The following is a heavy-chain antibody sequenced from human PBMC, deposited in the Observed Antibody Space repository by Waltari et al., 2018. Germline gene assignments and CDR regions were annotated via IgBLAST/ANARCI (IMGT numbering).Heavy chain of an antibody. V-gene: IGHV3-48*03. CDR2: ISTGGSTI. J-gene: IGHJ4*02. CDR3: ASSNDTTGYYLDY. Sequence: EVQLVESGGGLVQPGGSLRLSCVTSGFTFKNYEMNLVRQDPGEGLGLVSYISTGGSTIHHAASVKGRFTISIDNAENSLYLEMNSLRAEDTAVYYCASSNDTTGYYLDYWGQGTLVTVFS. CDR1: GFTFKNYE. D-gene: IGHD3-9*01.